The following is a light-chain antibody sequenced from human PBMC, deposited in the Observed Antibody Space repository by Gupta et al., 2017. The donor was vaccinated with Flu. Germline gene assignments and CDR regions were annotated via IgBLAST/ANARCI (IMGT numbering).Light chain of an antibody. CDR3: VVWDDSMNGRV. CDR1: SPNIGTFD. Sequence: QSVVPQPPSASGTPGQSVTISCSGSSPNIGTFDVFWYLQVPGAAPQLLIKKNNQRPAGVPERFSGSKSGTSASLAVSGLRSEDEGDDYCVVWDDSMNGRVFGGGTKLTV. CDR2: KNN. V-gene: IGLV1-47*01. J-gene: IGLJ3*02.